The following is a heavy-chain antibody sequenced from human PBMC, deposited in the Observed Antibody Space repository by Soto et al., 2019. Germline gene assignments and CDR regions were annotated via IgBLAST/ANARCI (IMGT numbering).Heavy chain of an antibody. CDR3: ARDQVRGWYNWFDP. CDR1: GGSISSYY. J-gene: IGHJ5*02. Sequence: SETLSLTCTVSGGSISSYYWSWIRQPPGKGLEWSGYIYYSGSTNYNPSPKSRVTISVDTSKNQFSLKLSSVTAADTAVYYCARDQVRGWYNWFDPWGQGTLVTVSS. D-gene: IGHD6-19*01. CDR2: IYYSGST. V-gene: IGHV4-59*01.